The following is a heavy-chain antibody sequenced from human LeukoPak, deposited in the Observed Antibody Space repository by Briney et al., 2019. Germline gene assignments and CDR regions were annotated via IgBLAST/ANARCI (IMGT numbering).Heavy chain of an antibody. CDR1: GYTFTGYY. Sequence: GASVKVSCKASGYTFTGYYMHWLRQATGQGVEGMGWMNPNSGNTGYAQKFQGRVTMTRNTSISTAYMELSGLRSEDTAVYYCARGAPGSYCSGGSCPYFDYWGQGTLVTVSS. CDR3: ARGAPGSYCSGGSCPYFDY. D-gene: IGHD2-15*01. V-gene: IGHV1-8*02. CDR2: MNPNSGNT. J-gene: IGHJ4*02.